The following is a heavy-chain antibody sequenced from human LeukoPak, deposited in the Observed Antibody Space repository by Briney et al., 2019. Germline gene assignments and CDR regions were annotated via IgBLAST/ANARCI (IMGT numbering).Heavy chain of an antibody. CDR3: ARDCCGEWYYFDY. J-gene: IGHJ4*02. D-gene: IGHD3-10*01. Sequence: GGSLRLSCAASGLTFSSSAMHWVRQAPGKGLEWVAVISYDGRNKYYADSVKGRFTISGDNSKNTLYLQVDSLRPEDTAVYYCARDCCGEWYYFDYWGQGALVTVSS. CDR1: GLTFSSSA. V-gene: IGHV3-30*04. CDR2: ISYDGRNK.